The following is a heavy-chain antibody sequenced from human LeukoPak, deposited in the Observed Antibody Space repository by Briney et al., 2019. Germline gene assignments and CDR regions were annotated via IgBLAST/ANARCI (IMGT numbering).Heavy chain of an antibody. V-gene: IGHV3-7*01. Sequence: GGSLRPSCAASGFTFSSYWMSWVRQAPGKGLEWVANIKQDGSEKYYVDSVKGRFTISRDNAKNSLYLQMNSLRAEDTAVYYCARDRVAARQWGYYYHMDVWGKGTTVTVSS. D-gene: IGHD6-6*01. CDR3: ARDRVAARQWGYYYHMDV. CDR2: IKQDGSEK. J-gene: IGHJ6*03. CDR1: GFTFSSYW.